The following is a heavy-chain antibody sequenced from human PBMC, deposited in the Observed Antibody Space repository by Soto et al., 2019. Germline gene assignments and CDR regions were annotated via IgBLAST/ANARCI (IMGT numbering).Heavy chain of an antibody. J-gene: IGHJ4*02. Sequence: GGSLRLSCAASGFTFSSYGMHWVRQAPGKGLEWVAVIWYDGSNKYYADSVKGRFTISRDNSKNTLYLQMNSLRAEDTAVYYCARGYGDYGPYYFDYWGQGTLVTVS. CDR3: ARGYGDYGPYYFDY. D-gene: IGHD4-17*01. CDR2: IWYDGSNK. V-gene: IGHV3-33*01. CDR1: GFTFSSYG.